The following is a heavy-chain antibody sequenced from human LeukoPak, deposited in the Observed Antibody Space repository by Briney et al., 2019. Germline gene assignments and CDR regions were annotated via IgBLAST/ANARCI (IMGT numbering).Heavy chain of an antibody. Sequence: GGSLRLSCAASGFTFSSYAMSWVRQAPGKGLEWVSAISGSGGSTYCADSVKGRFTISRDNSKNTLYLQMNSLRAEDTAVYYCANIGTYYYDSSGYWWGQGILVTVSS. CDR3: ANIGTYYYDSSGYW. CDR2: ISGSGGST. CDR1: GFTFSSYA. J-gene: IGHJ4*02. V-gene: IGHV3-23*01. D-gene: IGHD3-22*01.